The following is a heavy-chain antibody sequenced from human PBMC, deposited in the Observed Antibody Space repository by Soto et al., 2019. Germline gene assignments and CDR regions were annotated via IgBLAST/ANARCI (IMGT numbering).Heavy chain of an antibody. J-gene: IGHJ4*02. Sequence: PGGSLRLSCAASGFTFSSYWMSWVRQAPGKGLEWVANIKQDGSEKYYVDSVKGRFTISRDNAKNSLYLQMNSLRAEDTAVYYCARTRYSYDSSGYPHSPEYYFDYWGQGTLVTVSS. CDR3: ARTRYSYDSSGYPHSPEYYFDY. CDR1: GFTFSSYW. V-gene: IGHV3-7*01. CDR2: IKQDGSEK. D-gene: IGHD3-22*01.